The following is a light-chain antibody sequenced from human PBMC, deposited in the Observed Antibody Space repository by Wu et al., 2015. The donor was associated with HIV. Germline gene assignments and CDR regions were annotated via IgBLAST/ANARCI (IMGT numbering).Light chain of an antibody. CDR3: QQRSNWPPWT. V-gene: IGKV3D-20*02. CDR1: QSVSSNY. CDR2: GAS. Sequence: EIVLTQSPGTLSLSPGERAILSCRARQSVSSNYLAWYQQKPGQAPRLLIYGASGRATGIPDRFSGSGSGTDFTLTITRLEPEDFAVYYCQQRSNWPPWTFGQGTKVEIK. J-gene: IGKJ1*01.